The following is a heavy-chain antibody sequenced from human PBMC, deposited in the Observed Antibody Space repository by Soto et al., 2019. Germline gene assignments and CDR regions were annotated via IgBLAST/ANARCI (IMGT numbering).Heavy chain of an antibody. CDR2: ISYDGSTK. J-gene: IGHJ4*02. Sequence: PGGSLRLSCAASGFTFSSCAMHWVRQAPGKGLEWVALISYDGSTKYYADSVKGRFTISRDNSKNTLFLQMNSLRAEDTAVYYFARDERDLRFLEWSYYFDYWGQGTLVTVSS. D-gene: IGHD3-3*01. V-gene: IGHV3-30-3*01. CDR3: ARDERDLRFLEWSYYFDY. CDR1: GFTFSSCA.